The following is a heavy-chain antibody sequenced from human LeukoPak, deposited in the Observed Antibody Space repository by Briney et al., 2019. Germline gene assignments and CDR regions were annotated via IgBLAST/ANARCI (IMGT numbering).Heavy chain of an antibody. V-gene: IGHV3-9*01. CDR1: GFTFDDYA. J-gene: IGHJ4*02. Sequence: GRSLRLSCAASGFTFDDYAMHWVRQAPGKGLEWVSGISWNSGSIGYADSVKGRFTISGDNAKNSLYLQMNSLRAEDTALYYCAKDTDFWSGYFDYWDQGTLVTVSS. D-gene: IGHD3-3*01. CDR2: ISWNSGSI. CDR3: AKDTDFWSGYFDY.